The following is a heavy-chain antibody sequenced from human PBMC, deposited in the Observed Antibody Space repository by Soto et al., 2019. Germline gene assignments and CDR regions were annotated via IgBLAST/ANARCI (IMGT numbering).Heavy chain of an antibody. D-gene: IGHD6-6*01. Sequence: QVQLVQSGAEVKKPGASVKVSCKASGYTFTSYDINWVRQATGQGLEWMGWINPNSGNTAYAQKFQGRVNMTRNTSTGTASMELSGLRSDDTAVYYCARRRVAVVARPYYYYVMDVWGQGTTVTVSS. CDR1: GYTFTSYD. V-gene: IGHV1-8*01. J-gene: IGHJ6*02. CDR3: ARRRVAVVARPYYYYVMDV. CDR2: INPNSGNT.